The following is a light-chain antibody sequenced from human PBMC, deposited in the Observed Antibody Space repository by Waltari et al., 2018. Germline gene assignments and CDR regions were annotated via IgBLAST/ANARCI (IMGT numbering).Light chain of an antibody. CDR2: RNN. J-gene: IGLJ3*02. CDR1: SNNVADQG. CDR3: SAWDSILRVVV. Sequence: QEGLTQPPSASKGLRQTATLTCTGNSNNVADQGEVWLQQHQGHPPQPLPYRNNNRPSGVSERFSASRSGNTASLTITGLQPEDEADYYCSAWDSILRVVVFGGGTKLTVL. V-gene: IGLV10-54*04.